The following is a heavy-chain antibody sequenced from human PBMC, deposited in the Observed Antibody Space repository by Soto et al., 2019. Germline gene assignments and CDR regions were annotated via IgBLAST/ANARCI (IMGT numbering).Heavy chain of an antibody. D-gene: IGHD3-10*01. Sequence: QVQLAESGGGVVQPGRSLRLSCAASGFTFSRFAMHWVRQAPGKGLEWMALISYDGSNKYYADSVKGRFTISRDNSKNTLYLQMNSLRSEDTALDYCARDGSVTARDYDYQDGMDVWGQGTTVTVSS. J-gene: IGHJ6*02. CDR2: ISYDGSNK. CDR1: GFTFSRFA. V-gene: IGHV3-30-3*01. CDR3: ARDGSVTARDYDYQDGMDV.